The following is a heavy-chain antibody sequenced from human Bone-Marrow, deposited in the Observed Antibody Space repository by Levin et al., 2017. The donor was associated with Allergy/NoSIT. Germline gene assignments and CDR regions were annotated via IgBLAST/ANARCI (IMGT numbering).Heavy chain of an antibody. CDR2: ISWNSGSI. CDR3: AKGGGWGNDLGRDAFDI. V-gene: IGHV3-9*01. Sequence: GGSLRLSCAASGFTFDDYAMHWVRQAPGKGLEWVSGISWNSGSIGYADSVKGRFTISRDNAKNSLYLQMNSLRAEDTALYYCAKGGGWGNDLGRDAFDIWGQGTMVTVSS. J-gene: IGHJ3*02. D-gene: IGHD1-1*01. CDR1: GFTFDDYA.